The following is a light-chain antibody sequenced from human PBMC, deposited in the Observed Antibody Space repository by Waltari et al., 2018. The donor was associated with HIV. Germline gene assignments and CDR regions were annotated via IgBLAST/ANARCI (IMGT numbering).Light chain of an antibody. CDR3: QTWGPGIEV. J-gene: IGLJ3*02. CDR2: LKSDGRH. Sequence: LVVTQSPSASASLGASVTLTCTLSSGRNSYAIAWHQHQPEKGPPYLMRLKSDGRHTKGAGIPDRFSGSSSGAERYLTIASLQSEDEADYYCQTWGPGIEVFGGGTKLTVL. CDR1: SGRNSYA. V-gene: IGLV4-69*02.